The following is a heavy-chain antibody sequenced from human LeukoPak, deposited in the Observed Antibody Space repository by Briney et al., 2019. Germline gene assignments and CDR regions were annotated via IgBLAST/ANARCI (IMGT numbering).Heavy chain of an antibody. D-gene: IGHD3-10*01. CDR1: GYTFTGYY. Sequence: ASVTVSFKASGYTFTGYYMHWVRQAPGQGLERMGWINPNSGGTNYAQKFQGRVTMTRDTSISTAYMELSRLRSDDTAVYYCATHQSITMVRGVMDYWGQGTLVTVSS. CDR3: ATHQSITMVRGVMDY. V-gene: IGHV1-2*02. J-gene: IGHJ4*02. CDR2: INPNSGGT.